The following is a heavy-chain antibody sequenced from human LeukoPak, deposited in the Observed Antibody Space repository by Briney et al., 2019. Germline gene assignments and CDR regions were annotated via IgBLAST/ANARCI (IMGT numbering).Heavy chain of an antibody. CDR1: GLSLSNYA. CDR3: ARVGVGDNLRWTFDS. J-gene: IGHJ4*02. V-gene: IGHV3-23*01. Sequence: PGGSLRLSCVVSGLSLSNYAMTWVRQAPGKGLEWVSYISERGGSTTYADSVKGRFTISRDTSLNTLYLQMSSLRAEDTAVYYCARVGVGDNLRWTFDSWGQGTLVTVSS. D-gene: IGHD1-26*01. CDR2: ISERGGST.